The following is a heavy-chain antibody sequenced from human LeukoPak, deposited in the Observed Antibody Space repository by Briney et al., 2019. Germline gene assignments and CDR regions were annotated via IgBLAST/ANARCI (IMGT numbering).Heavy chain of an antibody. Sequence: ASVKVSCKASGGTFSSYAISWVRQAPGQGLEWMGGIIPIFGTANYAQKFQGRVTITADESTSTAYMELSSLRSEDTAVYYCARAPPHSSGWYYFDYWGQGTPVTVSS. J-gene: IGHJ4*02. CDR2: IIPIFGTA. CDR1: GGTFSSYA. V-gene: IGHV1-69*01. D-gene: IGHD6-19*01. CDR3: ARAPPHSSGWYYFDY.